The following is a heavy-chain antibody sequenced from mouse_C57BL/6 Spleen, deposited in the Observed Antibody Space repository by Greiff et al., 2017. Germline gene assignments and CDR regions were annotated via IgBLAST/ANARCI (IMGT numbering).Heavy chain of an antibody. CDR1: GYSFTGYY. CDR3: ALYDYDTAGFAY. D-gene: IGHD2-4*01. Sequence: VQLKQSGPELVKPGASVKISCKASGYSFTGYYMNWVKQSPEKSLEWIGEINPSTGGTTYNQKFKAKATLTVDKSSSTAYMQLKSLTSEDSAVYYCALYDYDTAGFAYWGQGTLVTVSA. J-gene: IGHJ3*01. CDR2: INPSTGGT. V-gene: IGHV1-42*01.